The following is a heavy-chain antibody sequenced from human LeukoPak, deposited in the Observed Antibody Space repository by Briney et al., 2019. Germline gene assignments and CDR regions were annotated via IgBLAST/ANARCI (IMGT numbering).Heavy chain of an antibody. CDR2: ISSSSSYI. CDR3: ARVLDTAMAYFDY. Sequence: GGSLRLSCAASGFTVSSNYMSWVRQAPGKGLEWVSSISSSSSYIYYADSVKGRFTISRDNAKNSLYLQMNSLRAEDTAVYYCARVLDTAMAYFDYWGQGTLVTVSS. D-gene: IGHD5-18*01. CDR1: GFTVSSNY. V-gene: IGHV3-21*01. J-gene: IGHJ4*02.